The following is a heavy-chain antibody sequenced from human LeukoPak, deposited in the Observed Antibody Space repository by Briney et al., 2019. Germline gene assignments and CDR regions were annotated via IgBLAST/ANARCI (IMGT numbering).Heavy chain of an antibody. Sequence: GASVKVSCKASGYTFTSYDINWVRQATGQGLEWMGWMNPNSGNTGYAQKFQGRVTMTRNTSISTAYMEPNSLRSEDTAVYYCARGLQVGATSDYWGQGTLVTVSS. CDR1: GYTFTSYD. D-gene: IGHD1-26*01. CDR2: MNPNSGNT. CDR3: ARGLQVGATSDY. J-gene: IGHJ4*02. V-gene: IGHV1-8*01.